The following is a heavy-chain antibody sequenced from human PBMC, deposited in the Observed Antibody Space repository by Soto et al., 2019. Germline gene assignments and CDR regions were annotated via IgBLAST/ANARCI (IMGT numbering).Heavy chain of an antibody. D-gene: IGHD1-26*01. CDR2: ISVAGGDT. CDR3: AKTQFRGRKVGATPMI. Sequence: GGSLRLSCAASGFTFNSYDMSWVRQAPGKGLEWVSAISVAGGDTFYAGSVRGRFTISRDNSKNTLYLQLNSLRAEDTAVYYCAKTQFRGRKVGATPMIWGQGTMVT. J-gene: IGHJ3*02. CDR1: GFTFNSYD. V-gene: IGHV3-23*01.